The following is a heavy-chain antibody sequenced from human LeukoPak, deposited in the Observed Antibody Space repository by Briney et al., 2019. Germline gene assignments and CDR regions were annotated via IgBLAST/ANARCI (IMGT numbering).Heavy chain of an antibody. D-gene: IGHD4-17*01. CDR2: ISWNSGSI. CDR1: GFTFSSYA. J-gene: IGHJ4*02. V-gene: IGHV3-9*01. CDR3: AKDGMTTVTPGPFDY. Sequence: GGSLRLSCAASGFTFSSYAMSWVRQAPGKGLEWVSGISWNSGSIGYADSVKGRFTISRDNAKNSLYLQMNSLRAEDTALYYCAKDGMTTVTPGPFDYWGQGTLVTVSS.